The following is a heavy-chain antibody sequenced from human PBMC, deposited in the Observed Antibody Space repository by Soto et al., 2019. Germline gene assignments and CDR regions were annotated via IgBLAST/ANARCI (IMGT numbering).Heavy chain of an antibody. J-gene: IGHJ6*02. CDR1: GFTFSNNG. D-gene: IGHD2-15*01. Sequence: QVQLVESGGGVVQPGRSLRLSCAASGFTFSNNGMHWVRQAPGKGLEWVAVILYDGINKYYADSVKGRFIISRDNSKNTVYLQMNSLRAKDTSVYYCARDRVQMVDGLDVWGQGTTVTVSS. CDR3: ARDRVQMVDGLDV. CDR2: ILYDGINK. V-gene: IGHV3-33*01.